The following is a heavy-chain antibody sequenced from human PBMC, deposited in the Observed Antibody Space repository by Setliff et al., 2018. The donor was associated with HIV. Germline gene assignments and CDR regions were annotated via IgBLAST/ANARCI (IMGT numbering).Heavy chain of an antibody. CDR1: GFTLTSYS. D-gene: IGHD3-10*01. J-gene: IGHJ6*03. V-gene: IGHV3-48*04. Sequence: PGGSLRLSCAASGFTLTSYSMTWVRQAPGKGLEWVSFISSSSSTIYYADSVKGRFTISRDNAKNSLYLQMNSLRAEDTAVYYCARDVYYGAGSLLHYYYLDLWGKGTAVTVSS. CDR3: ARDVYYGAGSLLHYYYLDL. CDR2: ISSSSSTI.